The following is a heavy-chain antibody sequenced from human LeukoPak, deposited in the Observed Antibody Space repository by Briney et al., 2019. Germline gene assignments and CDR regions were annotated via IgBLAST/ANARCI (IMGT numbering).Heavy chain of an antibody. CDR2: IYSGGST. CDR3: ARFLRGRAFDI. J-gene: IGHJ3*02. Sequence: PGGSLRLSCAASGFTVSSNYMSWVRQAPGKGLEWVSVIYSGGSTYYADSVKGRFTISRDNSKNTLYLQMNSLRAEDTAVYYCARFLRGRAFDIWGQGTMVTVSS. CDR1: GFTVSSNY. D-gene: IGHD1-26*01. V-gene: IGHV3-53*01.